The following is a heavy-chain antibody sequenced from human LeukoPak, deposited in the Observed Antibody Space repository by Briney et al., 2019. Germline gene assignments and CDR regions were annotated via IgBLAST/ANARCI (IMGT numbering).Heavy chain of an antibody. D-gene: IGHD3-10*01. J-gene: IGHJ4*02. V-gene: IGHV3-74*01. CDR3: AKVGSDSGLVY. CDR1: GFTFSSYW. Sequence: GGSLRLSCAASGFTFSSYWMHWVRQAPGKGLVWVSRINSDGGTTTYADSVKGRFTISRDNSKNTLYLQMNSLRAEDTAVYYCAKVGSDSGLVYWGQGTLVTVSS. CDR2: INSDGGTT.